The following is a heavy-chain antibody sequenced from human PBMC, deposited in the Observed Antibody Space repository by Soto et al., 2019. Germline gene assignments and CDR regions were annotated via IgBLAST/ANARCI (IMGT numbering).Heavy chain of an antibody. Sequence: LRLSCAASGFTFSSYAMSWVRQAPGKGLEWVSAISGSGGSTYYADSVKGRFTISRDNSKNTLYLQMNSLRAEDTAVYYCAKALLSPGGSSDYWGQGALVTVSS. V-gene: IGHV3-23*01. CDR1: GFTFSSYA. J-gene: IGHJ4*02. CDR3: AKALLSPGGSSDY. CDR2: ISGSGGST. D-gene: IGHD3-10*01.